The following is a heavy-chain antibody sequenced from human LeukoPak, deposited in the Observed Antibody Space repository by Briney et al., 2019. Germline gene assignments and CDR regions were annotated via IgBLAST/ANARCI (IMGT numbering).Heavy chain of an antibody. D-gene: IGHD6-19*01. Sequence: GGSLRLSCAASGFTVSSNYMSWVRQAPGKGLEWVSVIYSGGSTYYADSVKGRFTISRDNSKNTLYLQMNSLRAEDTAVYYCAGTKYSSGWYAGYWGQRTLVTVSS. CDR1: GFTVSSNY. CDR3: AGTKYSSGWYAGY. V-gene: IGHV3-53*01. J-gene: IGHJ4*02. CDR2: IYSGGST.